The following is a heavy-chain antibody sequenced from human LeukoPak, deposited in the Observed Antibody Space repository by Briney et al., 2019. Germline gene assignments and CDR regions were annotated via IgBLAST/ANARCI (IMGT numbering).Heavy chain of an antibody. CDR3: ARRVGAGVEFDY. CDR1: GYSISSGFY. D-gene: IGHD3-16*01. CDR2: IDDGGNT. J-gene: IGHJ4*02. V-gene: IGHV4-38-2*02. Sequence: SETLSLTCTVSGYSISSGFYWGWIRQPPGKGLEWIGNIDDGGNTYYNPSLKSRVTISVDTSKNQFSLKVNSVTAADTAVYHCARRVGAGVEFDYWGQGTLVTVSS.